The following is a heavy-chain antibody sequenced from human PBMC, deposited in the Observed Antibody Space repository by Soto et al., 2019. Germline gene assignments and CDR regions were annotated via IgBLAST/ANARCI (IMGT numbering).Heavy chain of an antibody. D-gene: IGHD1-26*01. CDR1: GGSISSGGYY. CDR3: AREVVGASHSPDYYYYGMDV. V-gene: IGHV4-31*03. J-gene: IGHJ6*02. CDR2: IYYSGST. Sequence: SETLSLTCTVSGGSISSGGYYWSWIRQHPGKGLEWIGYIYYSGSTYYNPSLKSRVTISVDTSKNQFSLKLSSVTAADTAVYYCAREVVGASHSPDYYYYGMDVWGQGTKVTVSS.